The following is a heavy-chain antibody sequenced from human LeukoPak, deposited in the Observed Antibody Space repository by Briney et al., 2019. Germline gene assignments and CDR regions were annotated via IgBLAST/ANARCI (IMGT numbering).Heavy chain of an antibody. Sequence: GGSLRVSCAASGFTISSYAMSWVRQAPGKGLEWVSAISGSGGSTYYADSVKGRFTISRDNSKNTLYLQMNSLRAEDTAVYYCAKDKAGYYLYYFDYWGQGTLVTVSS. CDR3: AKDKAGYYLYYFDY. D-gene: IGHD3-9*01. J-gene: IGHJ4*02. CDR1: GFTISSYA. V-gene: IGHV3-23*01. CDR2: ISGSGGST.